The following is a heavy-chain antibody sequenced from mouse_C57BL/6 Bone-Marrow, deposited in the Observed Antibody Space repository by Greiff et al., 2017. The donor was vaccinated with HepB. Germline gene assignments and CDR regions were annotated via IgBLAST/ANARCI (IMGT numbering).Heavy chain of an antibody. J-gene: IGHJ3*01. CDR1: GFTFSDYY. CDR2: ISNGGGST. CDR3: ARHSLIYYYGSSAWFAY. D-gene: IGHD1-1*01. V-gene: IGHV5-12*01. Sequence: EVKVEESGGGLVQPGGSLKLSCAASGFTFSDYYMYWVRQTPEKRLEWVAYISNGGGSTYYPDTVKGRFTISRDNAKNTLYLQMSRLKSEDTAMYYCARHSLIYYYGSSAWFAYWGQGTLVTVSA.